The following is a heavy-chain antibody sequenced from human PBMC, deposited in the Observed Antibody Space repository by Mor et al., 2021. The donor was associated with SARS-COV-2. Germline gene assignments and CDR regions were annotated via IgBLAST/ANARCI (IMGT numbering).Heavy chain of an antibody. CDR2: PILGIA. Sequence: PILGIANYAQKFQGRVTITADKSTSTAYMELSSLRSEDTAVYYCASGPVGIQMGWGQGTLVTVSS. V-gene: IGHV1-69*02. J-gene: IGHJ4*02. CDR3: ASGPVGIQMG. D-gene: IGHD5-18*01.